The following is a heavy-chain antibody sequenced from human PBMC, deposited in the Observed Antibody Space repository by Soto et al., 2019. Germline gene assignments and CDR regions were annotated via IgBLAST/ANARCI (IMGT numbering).Heavy chain of an antibody. D-gene: IGHD4-17*01. CDR2: ISYGRSNQ. Sequence: GGSLRLSXAASGFTFNTYAMHWVRQAPGKGLEWVAVISYGRSNQYFADSVKGRFTISRDNSKNTLYLQMNSLRAEDTALYYCARGPSVTTYVGDYFDYWGQGTLVTVSS. CDR1: GFTFNTYA. V-gene: IGHV3-30-3*01. CDR3: ARGPSVTTYVGDYFDY. J-gene: IGHJ4*02.